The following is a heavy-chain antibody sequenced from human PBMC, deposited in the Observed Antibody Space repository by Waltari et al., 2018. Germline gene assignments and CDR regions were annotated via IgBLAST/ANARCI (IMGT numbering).Heavy chain of an antibody. CDR3: AKDSLRFLEWLLYRRYYFDY. Sequence: QVQLVESGGGVVQPGRSLRLSCAASGFTFSSYGMHWVRQAPGKGLEWVAVIWYDGSNKYYADSVKGRFTISRDKSKNTLYLQMNSLRAEDTAVYYCAKDSLRFLEWLLYRRYYFDYWGQGTLVTVSS. CDR1: GFTFSSYG. V-gene: IGHV3-33*03. D-gene: IGHD3-3*01. J-gene: IGHJ4*02. CDR2: IWYDGSNK.